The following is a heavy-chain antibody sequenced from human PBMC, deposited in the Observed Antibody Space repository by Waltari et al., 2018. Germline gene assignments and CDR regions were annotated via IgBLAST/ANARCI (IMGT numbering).Heavy chain of an antibody. CDR1: GLPASSDY. J-gene: IGHJ4*02. D-gene: IGHD2-15*01. CDR3: ARVQGWPTIPDY. V-gene: IGHV3-53*01. CDR2: IHSGGTT. Sequence: EVQLVESGGGLIQPGGSLRLSCAAPGLPASSDYMSWVRQAPGKGLEWISVIHSGGTTYYSDSVKGRFTISRDNSKNTLYLQMNSLRAEDTAVYYCARVQGWPTIPDYWGQGTLVTVSS.